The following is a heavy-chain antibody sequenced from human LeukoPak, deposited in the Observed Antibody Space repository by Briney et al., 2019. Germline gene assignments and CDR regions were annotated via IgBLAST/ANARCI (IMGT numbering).Heavy chain of an antibody. D-gene: IGHD6-13*01. CDR1: GFTFSSYS. J-gene: IGHJ4*02. CDR3: ARAAGGGSSWYSYY. V-gene: IGHV3-21*06. Sequence: GGSLRLSCAASGFTFSSYSMNWVRQAPGKGLEWVSSISTGSYISYADSVKGRFTISRDNAKNSLYLQMNSLRAEDTAVYYCARAAGGGSSWYSYYWGQETLVTVSS. CDR2: ISTGSYI.